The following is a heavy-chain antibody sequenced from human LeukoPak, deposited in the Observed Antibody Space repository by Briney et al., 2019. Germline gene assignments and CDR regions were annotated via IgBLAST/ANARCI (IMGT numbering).Heavy chain of an antibody. CDR1: GGSISSGGYY. D-gene: IGHD3-16*01. Sequence: PSETLSLTCTVSGGSISSGGYYWSWIRQPPGKGLEWIGYIYHSGSTYYNPSLKSRVTISVDRSKNQFSLELSSVTAADTAVYYCARDLGGPTDYWGQGTLVTVSS. J-gene: IGHJ4*02. CDR3: ARDLGGPTDY. CDR2: IYHSGST. V-gene: IGHV4-30-2*01.